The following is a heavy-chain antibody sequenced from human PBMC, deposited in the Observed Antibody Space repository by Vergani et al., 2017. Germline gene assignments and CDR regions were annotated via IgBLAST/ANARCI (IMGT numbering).Heavy chain of an antibody. V-gene: IGHV1-69*02. CDR1: GGTFSSYT. Sequence: QVQLVQSGAEVKKPGSSVKVSCKASGGTFSSYTISWVRQAPGQGLEWMGRIIPILGIANYAQKFQGRVTITADKSTSTAYMELSSLRSEDTAVYYCASSVRVSSGRYDYFDYWGQGTLVTVSS. CDR2: IIPILGIA. J-gene: IGHJ4*02. CDR3: ASSVRVSSGRYDYFDY. D-gene: IGHD6-19*01.